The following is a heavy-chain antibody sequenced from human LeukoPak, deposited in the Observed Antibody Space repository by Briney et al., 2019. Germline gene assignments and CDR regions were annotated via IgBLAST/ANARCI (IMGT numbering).Heavy chain of an antibody. CDR1: GFTFSSYG. CDR3: AKQYDFWSGPDY. Sequence: GRSLRLSCAASGFTFSSYGMNWVRQAPGKGLEWVSGISGSSGSTYYADSVKGRFTISRDNSKNTLYLQMNSLRVEDTAVYYCAKQYDFWSGPDYWGQGTLVSVSS. J-gene: IGHJ4*02. V-gene: IGHV3-23*01. D-gene: IGHD3-3*01. CDR2: ISGSSGST.